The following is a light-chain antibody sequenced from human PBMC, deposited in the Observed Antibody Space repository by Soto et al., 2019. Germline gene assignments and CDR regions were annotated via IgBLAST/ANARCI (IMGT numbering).Light chain of an antibody. Sequence: EIGLTQSPVTLSLSPGEGATLSCRASQTVGSNYLAWYQQKPGQAPRLLIYGASIRATGIPDRFSGSGSGTDFTLKISRVEAEDVGVYYCMQSIQPPFGGGTKVEIK. CDR3: MQSIQPP. CDR1: QTVGSNY. V-gene: IGKV3-20*01. CDR2: GAS. J-gene: IGKJ4*01.